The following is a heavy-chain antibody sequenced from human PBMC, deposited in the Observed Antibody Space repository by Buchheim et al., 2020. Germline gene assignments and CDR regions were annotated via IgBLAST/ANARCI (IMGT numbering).Heavy chain of an antibody. J-gene: IGHJ6*02. CDR1: GYTFTGYY. D-gene: IGHD6-6*01. V-gene: IGHV1-2*02. CDR3: ARDWVESQDSSSSSYYYYCMDV. Sequence: QVQLVQSGAEVKKPGASVKVSCKASGYTFTGYYMHWVRQAPGQGLEWMGWINPNSGGTNYAQKFQGRVTMTRDTSISTAYMGLSRLRSDDTAVYYCARDWVESQDSSSSSYYYYCMDVWGQGTT. CDR2: INPNSGGT.